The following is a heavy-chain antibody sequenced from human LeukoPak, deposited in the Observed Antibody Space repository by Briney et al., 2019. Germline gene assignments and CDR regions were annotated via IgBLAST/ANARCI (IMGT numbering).Heavy chain of an antibody. CDR1: GFTFSSYE. V-gene: IGHV3-48*03. CDR2: ISTSGGTM. CDR3: ARGDCSGGSCFSKDAFDL. Sequence: GGSLRLSCVGSGFTFSSYEMNWVRQAPGKGLEWISYISTSGGTMYYADSVKGRFTISRDNAKNSLYLQLNSLRAEDTAVYFCARGDCSGGSCFSKDAFDLWGQGTMVTVS. J-gene: IGHJ3*01. D-gene: IGHD2-15*01.